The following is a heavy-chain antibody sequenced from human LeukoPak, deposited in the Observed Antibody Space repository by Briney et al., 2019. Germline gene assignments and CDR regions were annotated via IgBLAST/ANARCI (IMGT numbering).Heavy chain of an antibody. CDR1: GFSLIGYW. CDR2: IGSDGSGT. CDR3: TRVQAGRSGLMDV. D-gene: IGHD2-8*02. Sequence: GGSLRLSCAASGFSLIGYWMHWVRQVPGKGLMWVARIGSDGSGTTYADPVKGRFTISRDNSKNTLYLQMNSLRDEDAAVYHCTRVQAGRSGLMDVWGRGTTVTVSS. V-gene: IGHV3-74*03. J-gene: IGHJ6*02.